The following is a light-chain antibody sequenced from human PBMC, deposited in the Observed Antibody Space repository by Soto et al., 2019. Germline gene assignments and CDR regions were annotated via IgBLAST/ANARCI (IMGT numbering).Light chain of an antibody. V-gene: IGLV1-40*01. Sequence: QSVLTQPPSVSGAPGQRVSISCTETNTNIGAGYDVNWYQLLPGTAPKLLIYANINRPSGVPDRFSGSKSGASAFLVITGLQAEDEADYYCQSYDSSLSAWKVFGGGTKLTVL. J-gene: IGLJ3*02. CDR1: NTNIGAGYD. CDR2: ANI. CDR3: QSYDSSLSAWKV.